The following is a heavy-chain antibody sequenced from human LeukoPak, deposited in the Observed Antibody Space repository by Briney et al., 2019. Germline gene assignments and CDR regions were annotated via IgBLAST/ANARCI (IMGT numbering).Heavy chain of an antibody. CDR2: ISGYNGNT. CDR3: AREYCSTTRCYMADY. D-gene: IGHD2-2*01. J-gene: IGHJ4*02. V-gene: IGHV1-18*01. CDR1: GYRFTSYG. Sequence: ASVKVSCKASGYRFTSYGISWVRQAPGQGLEWMGWISGYNGNTNYAQKLQGRVTMTTGTSTSTAYMELRSLRYDDTAVYYCAREYCSTTRCYMADYWGQGTLVTVSS.